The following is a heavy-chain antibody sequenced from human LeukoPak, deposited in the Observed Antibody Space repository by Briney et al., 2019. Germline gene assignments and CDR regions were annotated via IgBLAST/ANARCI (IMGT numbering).Heavy chain of an antibody. CDR1: GGSFSGYY. V-gene: IGHV4-34*01. Sequence: SETLSLTCAVYGGSFSGYYWSWIRQPPGKGLEWIGEINHSGSTNYNPSLKSRVTISVDTSKNQFSLKLSSVTAADTAVYYCARGRAYYYGSGSYSFWGQGTLVTVSS. J-gene: IGHJ4*02. CDR2: INHSGST. D-gene: IGHD3-10*01. CDR3: ARGRAYYYGSGSYSF.